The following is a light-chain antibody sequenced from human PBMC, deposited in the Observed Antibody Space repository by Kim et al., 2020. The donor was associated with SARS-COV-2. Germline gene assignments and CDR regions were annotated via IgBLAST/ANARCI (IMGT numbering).Light chain of an antibody. Sequence: STVERAALAGRAGQIVITYLAWDKDEPGRDTWYLIFDAASRGTGIPARFSCSGSGTDFNLNISSLEPEDFAVYYCQQRSNWCTFGQGTKLEI. V-gene: IGKV3-11*01. CDR3: QQRSNWCT. J-gene: IGKJ2*02. CDR1: QIVITY. CDR2: DAA.